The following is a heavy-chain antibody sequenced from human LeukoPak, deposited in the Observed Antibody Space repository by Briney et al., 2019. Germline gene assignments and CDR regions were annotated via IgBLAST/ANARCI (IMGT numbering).Heavy chain of an antibody. Sequence: GGSLRLSSAASGFTVSSNYMSWVRQAPGKGLEWVSVIYSGGNTYYTDSVKGRFTISRDNSKNTLYLQMNSLRPEDTAVYYCARGGYSSGWFHAFDIWGQGTMVTVPS. CDR1: GFTVSSNY. D-gene: IGHD6-19*01. J-gene: IGHJ3*02. CDR2: IYSGGNT. CDR3: ARGGYSSGWFHAFDI. V-gene: IGHV3-66*02.